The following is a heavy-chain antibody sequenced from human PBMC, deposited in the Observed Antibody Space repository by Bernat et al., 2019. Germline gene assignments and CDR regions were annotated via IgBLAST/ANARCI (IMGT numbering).Heavy chain of an antibody. Sequence: EVQLVESGGGLVQPGGSLRLSCAASGFTFSSYSMNWVRQAPGKGLEWVSYISSSSSTIYDADSVKGQFTISRDNAKNSLYLQMNSLRDEDTAVYYCARHPRVSRWFGELGLDYWGQGTLVTVSS. CDR3: ARHPRVSRWFGELGLDY. J-gene: IGHJ4*02. CDR1: GFTFSSYS. CDR2: ISSSSSTI. D-gene: IGHD3-10*01. V-gene: IGHV3-48*02.